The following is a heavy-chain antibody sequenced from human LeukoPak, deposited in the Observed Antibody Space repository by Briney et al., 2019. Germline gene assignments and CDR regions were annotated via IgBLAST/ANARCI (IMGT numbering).Heavy chain of an antibody. CDR2: IYYSGDS. Sequence: SETLSLTCTVSGGSVSGYYWDWIRQPPGKGLEWIGYIYYSGDSDYNPSLKSRVSMSVDMSMRQFSLTLTSMTPADTAVYYCARDGNLVRGIIKRGHLDFWGQGILVTVSS. V-gene: IGHV4-59*02. CDR3: ARDGNLVRGIIKRGHLDF. D-gene: IGHD3-10*01. J-gene: IGHJ4*02. CDR1: GGSVSGYY.